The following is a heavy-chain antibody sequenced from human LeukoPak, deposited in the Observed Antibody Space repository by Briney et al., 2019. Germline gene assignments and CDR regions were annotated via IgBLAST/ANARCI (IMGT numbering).Heavy chain of an antibody. J-gene: IGHJ3*02. V-gene: IGHV4-39*01. Sequence: SETLSLTCTVSGGSISSSSHYWGWIRQPPQPPGKGLEWIGSFYYSGSTYYNPSLKSRVTISGDTSKNQFSLKLSSVTAADTAVYYCARRQMSINAFDIWGQGTMVTVSP. CDR3: ARRQMSINAFDI. CDR2: FYYSGST. CDR1: GGSISSSSHY. D-gene: IGHD6-6*01.